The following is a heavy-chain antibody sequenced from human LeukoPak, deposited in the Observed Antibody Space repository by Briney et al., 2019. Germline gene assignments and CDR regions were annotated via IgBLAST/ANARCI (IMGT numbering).Heavy chain of an antibody. CDR1: GFTFSSYW. J-gene: IGHJ4*02. D-gene: IGHD6-19*01. Sequence: GGSLRLSCAASGFTFSSYWMSWVRQAPGKGLEWVANIKQDGSEKYYVDSEKGRFTISRDNAKNSLYLQMNSLRAEDTAVYYCASSGWEYYFDYWGQGTLVTVSS. CDR2: IKQDGSEK. V-gene: IGHV3-7*01. CDR3: ASSGWEYYFDY.